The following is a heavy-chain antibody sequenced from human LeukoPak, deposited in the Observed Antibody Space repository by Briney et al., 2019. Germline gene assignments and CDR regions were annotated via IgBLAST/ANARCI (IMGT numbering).Heavy chain of an antibody. CDR3: ASGTGYGSEYYYYGMDV. Sequence: SVKVSCKASGGTSSSYAISWVRQAPGQGLEWMGGIIPIFGTANYAQKFQGRVTITADESTSTAYMELSSLRSEGTAVYYCASGTGYGSEYYYYGMDVWGQGTTVTVSS. CDR2: IIPIFGTA. D-gene: IGHD3-10*01. CDR1: GGTSSSYA. V-gene: IGHV1-69*13. J-gene: IGHJ6*02.